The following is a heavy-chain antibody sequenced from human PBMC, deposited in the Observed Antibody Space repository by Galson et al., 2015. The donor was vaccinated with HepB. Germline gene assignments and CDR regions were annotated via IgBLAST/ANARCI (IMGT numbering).Heavy chain of an antibody. CDR1: GFTFSSYG. V-gene: IGHV3-30*18. Sequence: SLRLSCAASGFTFSSYGMHWVRQAPGKGLEWVAVISYDGSSKYYADSVKGRFTISRDNSKNTLYLQMNSLRAEDTAVYYCAKDIYCSGTSCPRYGAVWGQGTLVTVSS. CDR3: AKDIYCSGTSCPRYGAV. D-gene: IGHD2-2*01. CDR2: ISYDGSSK. J-gene: IGHJ4*02.